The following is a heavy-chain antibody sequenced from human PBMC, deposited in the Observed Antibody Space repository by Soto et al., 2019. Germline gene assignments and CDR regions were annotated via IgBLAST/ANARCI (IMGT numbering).Heavy chain of an antibody. J-gene: IGHJ4*02. CDR2: IYYSGST. D-gene: IGHD6-19*01. Sequence: QVQLQESGPGLVKPSQTLSLTCTVSGGSISSGGYYWSWIRQHPGKGLEWIGYIYYSGSTYYNPSLKSRVTISVDTSKNQFSLKLSSVTAADTAVYYCARSETNPGYISGWYLRAPPAPYAHWGQGTLVTVSS. CDR1: GGSISSGGYY. CDR3: ARSETNPGYISGWYLRAPPAPYAH. V-gene: IGHV4-31*03.